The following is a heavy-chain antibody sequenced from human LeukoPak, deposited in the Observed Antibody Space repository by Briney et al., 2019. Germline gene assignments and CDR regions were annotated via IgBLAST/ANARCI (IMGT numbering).Heavy chain of an antibody. CDR2: IYHSGGT. V-gene: IGHV4-39*01. CDR1: GDSISRYTYY. D-gene: IGHD5-18*01. J-gene: IGHJ6*02. Sequence: SETLSLTCTVSGDSISRYTYYWAWIRQPPGKGLEWIGSIYHSGGTYDNLSLKSRTTISVDTSKNQFSLTLSSVTAADTAVYYCASYVDTARAGRGIDVWGQGTTVAVSS. CDR3: ASYVDTARAGRGIDV.